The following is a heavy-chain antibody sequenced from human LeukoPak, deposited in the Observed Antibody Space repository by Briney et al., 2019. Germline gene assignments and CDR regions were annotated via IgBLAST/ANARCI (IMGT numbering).Heavy chain of an antibody. CDR3: ATTGYYDILTGYRAFDY. CDR1: GYTLTELS. J-gene: IGHJ4*02. Sequence: ASVKVSCKVSGYTLTELSMHWVRQAPGKGLEWMGGFDPEDGETIYAQKFQGRVTMTEDTSTDTAYMKLSSLRSEDTAVYYCATTGYYDILTGYRAFDYWGQGTLVTVSS. V-gene: IGHV1-24*01. D-gene: IGHD3-9*01. CDR2: FDPEDGET.